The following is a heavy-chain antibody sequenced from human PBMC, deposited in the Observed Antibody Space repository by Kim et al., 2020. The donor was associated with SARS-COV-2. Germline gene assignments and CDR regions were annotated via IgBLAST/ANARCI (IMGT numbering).Heavy chain of an antibody. Sequence: GGSLRLSCAASGFTFSSYGMHWVRQAPGKGLEWVAVISYDGSNKYYADSVKGRFTISRDNSKNTLYLQMNSLRAEDTAVYYCAKDNYVPAAYYDSSGYYSHDAFDIWGQGTMVTVSS. CDR3: AKDNYVPAAYYDSSGYYSHDAFDI. CDR1: GFTFSSYG. CDR2: ISYDGSNK. D-gene: IGHD3-22*01. J-gene: IGHJ3*02. V-gene: IGHV3-30*18.